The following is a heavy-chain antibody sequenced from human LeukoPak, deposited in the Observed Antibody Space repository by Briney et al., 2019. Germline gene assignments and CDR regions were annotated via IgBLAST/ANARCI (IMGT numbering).Heavy chain of an antibody. CDR3: ARDGGQSNPPVRGLVDY. V-gene: IGHV1-18*04. Sequence: ASVKVSCKASGYTFTSCGISWVRQAPGQGLEWMGWISAYNGNTNYAQKLQGRVTMTTDTSTSTAYMELRSLRSDDTAVYYCARDGGQSNPPVRGLVDYWGQGTLVTVSS. CDR1: GYTFTSCG. J-gene: IGHJ4*02. D-gene: IGHD3-10*01. CDR2: ISAYNGNT.